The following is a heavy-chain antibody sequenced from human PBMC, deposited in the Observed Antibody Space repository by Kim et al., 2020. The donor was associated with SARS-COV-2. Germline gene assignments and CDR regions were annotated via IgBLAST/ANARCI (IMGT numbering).Heavy chain of an antibody. Sequence: GGSLRLSCAASGFTFSSYGMHWVRQAPGKGLEWVAVISYDGSNKYYADSVKGRFTISRDNSKNTLYLQMNSLRAEDTAVYYCAKDSLYCSGTSCYAAYY. D-gene: IGHD2-2*01. CDR2: ISYDGSNK. CDR3: AKDSLYCSGTSCYAAYY. J-gene: IGHJ6*01. V-gene: IGHV3-30*18. CDR1: GFTFSSYG.